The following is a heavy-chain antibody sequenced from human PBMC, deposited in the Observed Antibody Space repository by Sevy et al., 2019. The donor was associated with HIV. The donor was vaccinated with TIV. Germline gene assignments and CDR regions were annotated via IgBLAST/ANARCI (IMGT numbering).Heavy chain of an antibody. CDR3: SKEYYDILTGSPCGVDY. V-gene: IGHV3-23*01. CDR1: GFTFSSYA. D-gene: IGHD3-9*01. J-gene: IGHJ4*02. Sequence: GGSLRLSCAASGFTFSSYAMSWVRQAPGKGLEWVSAISGSGGSTYYADSVKGRFTISRDNSKNTLYLQMNSLRAEDTAVYYWSKEYYDILTGSPCGVDYWGQGTLVTVSS. CDR2: ISGSGGST.